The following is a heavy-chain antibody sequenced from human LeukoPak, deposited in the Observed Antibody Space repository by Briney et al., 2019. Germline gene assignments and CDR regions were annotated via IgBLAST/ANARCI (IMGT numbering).Heavy chain of an antibody. CDR2: ISANSGGT. V-gene: IGHV1-2*02. D-gene: IGHD3-22*01. J-gene: IGHJ3*02. CDR1: GYTSTGYY. Sequence: ASVKVSCKASGYTSTGYYMHWVRQAPGQGLEWMGWISANSGGTNYAQKFQGRVTMTRDTSISTAYMELSRLRSDDTAVYYCARAHYYDSGGYYIPDAFDIWGQGTMVTVSS. CDR3: ARAHYYDSGGYYIPDAFDI.